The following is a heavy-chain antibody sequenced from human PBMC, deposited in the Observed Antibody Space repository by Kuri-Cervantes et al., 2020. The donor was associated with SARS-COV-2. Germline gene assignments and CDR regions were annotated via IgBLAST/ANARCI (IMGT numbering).Heavy chain of an antibody. D-gene: IGHD3-10*01. CDR1: GFTFSSYW. CDR3: ARDPVTMVRGLVRPSLLPDY. J-gene: IGHJ4*02. V-gene: IGHV3-7*01. Sequence: GESLKISCAASGFTFSSYWMSWVRQAPGKGLEWVANIKQDGSEKYYVDSVKGRFTISRDNSKNTLYLQMSSLRAEDTAVYYCARDPVTMVRGLVRPSLLPDYWGQGTLVTVSS. CDR2: IKQDGSEK.